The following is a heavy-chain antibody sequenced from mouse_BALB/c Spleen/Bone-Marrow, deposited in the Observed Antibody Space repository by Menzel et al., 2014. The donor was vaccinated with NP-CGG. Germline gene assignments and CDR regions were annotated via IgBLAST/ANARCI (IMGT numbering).Heavy chain of an antibody. CDR3: ASVYDYGRSYAMEY. D-gene: IGHD2-4*01. CDR1: GYAFSNYG. V-gene: IGHV1-80*01. CDR2: IYPGDGET. Sequence: VQLQQSGAELVRPGSSVKISCKASGYAFSNYGMNWVKQRPGQGLEWIGQIYPGDGETNYNGEFEGRVTLTADKSSSTAYMQVSSLTSEDSAVYFCASVYDYGRSYAMEYWGQGTSVTVYS. J-gene: IGHJ4*01.